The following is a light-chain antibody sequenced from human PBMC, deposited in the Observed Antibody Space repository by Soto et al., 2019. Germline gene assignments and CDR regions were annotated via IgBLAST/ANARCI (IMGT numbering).Light chain of an antibody. CDR3: QQYGSSLIT. CDR1: QSVSNSY. J-gene: IGKJ5*01. Sequence: DIVLTQSPGTLSLSPGERATLSCRASQSVSNSYLAWYQQKPGQAPRVLIYGAATRATGISDRFSGSGSGTDFTLTISRLEPEDFAVYFCQQYGSSLITFGQGTRLEIK. CDR2: GAA. V-gene: IGKV3-20*01.